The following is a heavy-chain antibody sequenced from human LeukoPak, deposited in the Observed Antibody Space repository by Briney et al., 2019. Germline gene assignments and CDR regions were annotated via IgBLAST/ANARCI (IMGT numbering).Heavy chain of an antibody. J-gene: IGHJ3*02. CDR2: IYPGDSDT. D-gene: IGHD3-22*01. V-gene: IGHV5-51*01. CDR3: ARSKDYYDSSGYYPDAFDI. Sequence: GESLKISCKGSGYSFTSYWIGWVRQMPGKGLEWMGIIYPGDSDTRYSSSFQGQVTISADKSISTAYLQWSSLKASDTAMYYCARSKDYYDSSGYYPDAFDIWGQGTMVTVSS. CDR1: GYSFTSYW.